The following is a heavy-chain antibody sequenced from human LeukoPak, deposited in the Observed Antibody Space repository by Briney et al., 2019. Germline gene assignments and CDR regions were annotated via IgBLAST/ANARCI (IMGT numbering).Heavy chain of an antibody. J-gene: IGHJ6*03. CDR2: IYFSGST. Sequence: PSETLSLTCTVSGGSISSSYWSWIRQPPGKGLEGIGYIYFSGSTNYNPSLKSRVTISVDTSKNQFSLKLSSVTAADTAVYYCARSPNYYYMDVWGKGTTVTVSS. CDR1: GGSISSSY. V-gene: IGHV4-59*08. CDR3: ARSPNYYYMDV.